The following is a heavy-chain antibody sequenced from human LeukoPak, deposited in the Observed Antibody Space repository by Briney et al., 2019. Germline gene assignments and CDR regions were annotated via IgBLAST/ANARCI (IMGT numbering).Heavy chain of an antibody. CDR3: ARGVFGESLES. V-gene: IGHV1-2*02. CDR2: MNPNVGGA. Sequence: ASVKVSCKASGHTFTGYYVYWVRQAPGQGLEWMGWMNPNVGGANFPQKFQGGVTVTSDPAISAAYMELRRLRSDDTAVYYCARGVFGESLESWGQGTLVTVSP. D-gene: IGHD3-10*02. CDR1: GHTFTGYY. J-gene: IGHJ4*02.